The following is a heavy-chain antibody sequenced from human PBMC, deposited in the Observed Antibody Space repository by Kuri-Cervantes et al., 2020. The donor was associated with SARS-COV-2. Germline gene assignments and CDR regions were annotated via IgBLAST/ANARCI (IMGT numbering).Heavy chain of an antibody. Sequence: GGSLRLSCAASGFTFSSYATHWVRQAPGKGLEWVAVISYDGSNKYYADSVKGRFTISRDNSKNTLYLQMNSLRAEDTAVYYCARSGSYSYYFDYWGQGTLVTVSS. CDR2: ISYDGSNK. CDR1: GFTFSSYA. CDR3: ARSGSYSYYFDY. J-gene: IGHJ4*02. D-gene: IGHD1-26*01. V-gene: IGHV3-30-3*01.